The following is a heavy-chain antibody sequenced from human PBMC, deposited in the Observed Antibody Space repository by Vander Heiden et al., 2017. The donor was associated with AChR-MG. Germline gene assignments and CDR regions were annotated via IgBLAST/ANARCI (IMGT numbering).Heavy chain of an antibody. D-gene: IGHD3-22*01. Sequence: EVQLVESGGGLVQPGGSLRLSCAASGFTFSSYSMKWVRQAPGKGLEWVSYISSSSSSIYYADSVKGRFTISRDNAKNSLYLQMNSLRDEDTAVYYCARRRGSSGYGVDYWGQGTLVTVSS. CDR3: ARRRGSSGYGVDY. V-gene: IGHV3-48*02. CDR1: GFTFSSYS. CDR2: ISSSSSSI. J-gene: IGHJ4*02.